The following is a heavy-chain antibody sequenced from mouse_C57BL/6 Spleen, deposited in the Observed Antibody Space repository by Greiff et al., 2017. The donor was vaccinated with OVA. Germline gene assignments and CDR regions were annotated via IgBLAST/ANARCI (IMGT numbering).Heavy chain of an antibody. CDR2: IDPEDGDT. Sequence: DVKLVESGAELVRPGASVKLSCTASGFNIKDYYMHWVKQRPEQGLEWIGRIDPEDGDTEYAPKFQGKATMTADTSSNTAYLQLSSLTSEDTAVYYCTPYSNYVGWYFDVWGTGTTVTVSS. D-gene: IGHD2-5*01. CDR1: GFNIKDYY. V-gene: IGHV14-1*01. CDR3: TPYSNYVGWYFDV. J-gene: IGHJ1*03.